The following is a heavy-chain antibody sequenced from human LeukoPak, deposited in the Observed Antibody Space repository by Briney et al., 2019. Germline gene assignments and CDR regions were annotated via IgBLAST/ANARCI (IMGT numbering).Heavy chain of an antibody. D-gene: IGHD6-13*01. J-gene: IGHJ4*02. Sequence: GGSLRLSCAASGFTFSSYWMSWVRQAPGKGLEWVANIKQDGSEKYYVDSVKGRFTISRDNAKNSLYLQMNSLRAEDTAVYYCASDHLATYSSSWYDKDYWGQGTLVTVSS. CDR3: ASDHLATYSSSWYDKDY. CDR1: GFTFSSYW. V-gene: IGHV3-7*01. CDR2: IKQDGSEK.